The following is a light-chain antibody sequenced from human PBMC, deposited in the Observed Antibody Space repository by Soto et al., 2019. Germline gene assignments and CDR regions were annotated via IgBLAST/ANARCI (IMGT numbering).Light chain of an antibody. CDR2: GNS. CDR1: SSNIGAGYN. V-gene: IGLV1-40*01. Sequence: QSVLTQPPSVSGAPGQRVTIPCTGSSSNIGAGYNVHWYQQLPGTAPKLLIYGNSNRPSGVPDRFSGSKSGTSASLAITGLQAEDEADYYCQSYDIRVRVVFGGGTKLTVL. J-gene: IGLJ2*01. CDR3: QSYDIRVRVV.